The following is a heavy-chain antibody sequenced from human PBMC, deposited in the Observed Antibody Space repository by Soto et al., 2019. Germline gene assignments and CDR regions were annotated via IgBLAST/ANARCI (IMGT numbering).Heavy chain of an antibody. Sequence: WGSLRLSCAASGFTFSSYVMSWVRQAPGKGLEWVAGISGGGSNTFYADSVKGRFTISRDNSKNTLLLQINNLRDEDTAIYYCAKDSNKYSSSLRGRYFDYWGQGILVTVSS. CDR2: ISGGGSNT. CDR3: AKDSNKYSSSLRGRYFDY. CDR1: GFTFSSYV. V-gene: IGHV3-23*01. D-gene: IGHD6-6*01. J-gene: IGHJ4*02.